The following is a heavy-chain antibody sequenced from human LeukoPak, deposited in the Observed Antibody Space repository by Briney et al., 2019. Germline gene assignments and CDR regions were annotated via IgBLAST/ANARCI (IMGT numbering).Heavy chain of an antibody. Sequence: ASVKVSCKASGLTLSTYAISCVREAPGQGLEWMGGIIPMFGSAHYAQKFQDRVTITTDESTTIAYMELSSLRSEDTAVYYCASSPRIVGRLDYYYYMDVWGKGTTVTVSS. D-gene: IGHD6-6*01. CDR1: GLTLSTYA. J-gene: IGHJ6*03. V-gene: IGHV1-69*05. CDR3: ASSPRIVGRLDYYYYMDV. CDR2: IIPMFGSA.